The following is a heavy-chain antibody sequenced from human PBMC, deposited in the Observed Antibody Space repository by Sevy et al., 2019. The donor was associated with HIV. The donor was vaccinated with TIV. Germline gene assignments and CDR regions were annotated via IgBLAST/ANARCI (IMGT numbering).Heavy chain of an antibody. CDR3: ASLPNNSYDISGSWGDDAFDL. D-gene: IGHD3-22*01. Sequence: GGSLRLSCAAYGFTFSIYGRHWVRQAPGKGLEWVAVIWNDRSNKHYADSVKGRFTISRDNAKNTRYLQMNSLRVEDTAVYYCASLPNNSYDISGSWGDDAFDLWGQGTRVTVSS. J-gene: IGHJ3*01. V-gene: IGHV3-33*01. CDR1: GFTFSIYG. CDR2: IWNDRSNK.